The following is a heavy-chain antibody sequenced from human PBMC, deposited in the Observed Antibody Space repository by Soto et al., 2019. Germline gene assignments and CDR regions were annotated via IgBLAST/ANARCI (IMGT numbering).Heavy chain of an antibody. CDR2: TRNKANSYTT. J-gene: IGHJ4*02. Sequence: EVQLVESGGGLVQPGGSLRLSCAASGFTLSDHYMDWVRQAPGKGLEWVGRTRNKANSYTTEYAASVKGRFTISRDDSKNSLYLQMNSLKTEDTAVYYCARYDYGDLDYWGQGSLVTASS. V-gene: IGHV3-72*01. CDR1: GFTLSDHY. D-gene: IGHD4-17*01. CDR3: ARYDYGDLDY.